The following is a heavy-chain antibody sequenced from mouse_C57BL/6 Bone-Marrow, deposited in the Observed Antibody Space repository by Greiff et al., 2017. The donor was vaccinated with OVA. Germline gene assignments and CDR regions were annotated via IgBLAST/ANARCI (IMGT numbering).Heavy chain of an antibody. CDR3: ARGAY. CDR1: GYAFSNYW. CDR2: IYPGDGDI. J-gene: IGHJ2*01. V-gene: IGHV1-80*01. Sequence: VKLQASGAALVKPGASVKISCKASGYAFSNYWMNWVKQRPGKGLEWIGQIYPGDGDINYNGKFKGKATLTADNSSSTAYMNFSSLTSEDASVYFWARGAYWGQGTTLTVSS.